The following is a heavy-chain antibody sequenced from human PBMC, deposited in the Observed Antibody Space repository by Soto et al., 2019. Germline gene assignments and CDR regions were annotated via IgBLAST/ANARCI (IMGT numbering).Heavy chain of an antibody. CDR2: ISAKNGDT. J-gene: IGHJ6*02. CDR1: GYSFTRNG. CDR3: VRDRDSDTWPSRDL. Sequence: QVHLVQSGAELKKPGASVRVSCKASGYSFTRNGISWVRQAPGQGLEWMGWISAKNGDTNYAQKFQGRVIMTTDTSTSTAYMELRSLRSDDTAVYYCVRDRDSDTWPSRDLWGQGTTVTVSS. D-gene: IGHD1-26*01. V-gene: IGHV1-18*01.